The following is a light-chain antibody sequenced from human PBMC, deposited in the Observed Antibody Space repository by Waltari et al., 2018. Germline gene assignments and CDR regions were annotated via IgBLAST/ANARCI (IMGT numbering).Light chain of an antibody. CDR2: ASS. CDR1: QGITDS. J-gene: IGKJ4*01. Sequence: DIQMTQSPSSLSGSIVDRVTITCPAIQGITDSLAWYQQKPGKDHKLLLYASSRLETGVPSRLSGSGSGTDFTLTITGLQSEDFGTYYCQQYDETTPLTFGGGTKVEFK. CDR3: QQYDETTPLT. V-gene: IGKV1-NL1*01.